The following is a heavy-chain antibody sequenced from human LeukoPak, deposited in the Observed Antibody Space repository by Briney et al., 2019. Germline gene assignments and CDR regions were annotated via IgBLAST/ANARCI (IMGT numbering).Heavy chain of an antibody. Sequence: SETLSLTCTVSGGSISSYYWSWIRQPPGQGLEGIGYIYYSGSTNYNPSLKSRVTISVDTSKNQFSLKLSSVTAADTAVYYCATSTYYYDSSGYYSWGQGTLVTVSS. V-gene: IGHV4-59*01. CDR3: ATSTYYYDSSGYYS. J-gene: IGHJ4*02. CDR2: IYYSGST. D-gene: IGHD3-22*01. CDR1: GGSISSYY.